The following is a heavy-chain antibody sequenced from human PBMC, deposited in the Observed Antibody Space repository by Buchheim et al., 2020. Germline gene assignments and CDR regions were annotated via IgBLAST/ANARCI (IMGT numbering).Heavy chain of an antibody. J-gene: IGHJ4*02. Sequence: QVQLVESGGGVVQPGRSLRLSCAASGFTFSSYAMHWVRQAPGKGLEWVAVISYDGSNKYYADSVKGRFTISRHNSKHTLYLQMNSLRAEDTAVYYCARDRHSSNYFDYWGQGTL. D-gene: IGHD6-13*01. CDR3: ARDRHSSNYFDY. CDR2: ISYDGSNK. V-gene: IGHV3-30-3*01. CDR1: GFTFSSYA.